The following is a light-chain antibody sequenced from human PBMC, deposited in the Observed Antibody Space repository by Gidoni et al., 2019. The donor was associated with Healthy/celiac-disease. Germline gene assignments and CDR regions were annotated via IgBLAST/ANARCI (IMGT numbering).Light chain of an antibody. J-gene: IGLJ2*01. V-gene: IGLV2-14*03. Sequence: QSALTQPAPVAGSPGQSITISCTGTSRDVDGHNYVSWYQHHPGKDPKLMIYYLSNRPSGVSIRFAGSKSGNTSSLTISGLHAEDEADYCCSSYTSSSYVVFGGWTKLTVL. CDR2: YLS. CDR1: SRDVDGHNY. CDR3: SSYTSSSYVV.